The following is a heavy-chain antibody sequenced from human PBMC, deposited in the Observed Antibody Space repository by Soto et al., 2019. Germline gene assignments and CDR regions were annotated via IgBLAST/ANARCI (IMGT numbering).Heavy chain of an antibody. D-gene: IGHD3-3*01. CDR1: GFTFSSYW. Sequence: PGGSLRLSCAASGFTFSSYWMSWVRQAPGKGLEWVANIKQDGSEKYYVDSVKGRFTTSRDNAKNSLYLQMNSLRAEDTAVYYCVRVPYYDFWSGYYPINFDYWGQGTLVTVSS. V-gene: IGHV3-7*01. J-gene: IGHJ4*02. CDR3: VRVPYYDFWSGYYPINFDY. CDR2: IKQDGSEK.